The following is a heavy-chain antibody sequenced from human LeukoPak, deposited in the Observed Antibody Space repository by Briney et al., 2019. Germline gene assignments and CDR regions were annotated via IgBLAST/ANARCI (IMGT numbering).Heavy chain of an antibody. D-gene: IGHD3-22*01. CDR1: RFTFSSYA. CDR3: ARDGYYYDSSGYYSINGMDV. J-gene: IGHJ6*02. V-gene: IGHV3-30*07. CDR2: ISYDGSNK. Sequence: GGSLRLSCAASRFTFSSYAMHWVRQAPGKGLEWVAVISYDGSNKYYADSVKGRFTISRDNSKNTLYLQMNSLRAEDTAVYYCARDGYYYDSSGYYSINGMDVWGQGTTVTVSS.